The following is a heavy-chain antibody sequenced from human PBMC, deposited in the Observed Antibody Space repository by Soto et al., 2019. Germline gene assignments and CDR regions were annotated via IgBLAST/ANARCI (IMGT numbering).Heavy chain of an antibody. CDR1: GYTFTSYA. J-gene: IGHJ5*02. CDR2: INAGNGNT. V-gene: IGHV1-3*01. CDR3: ATASTYNWFDP. Sequence: APVKVSCKASGYTFTSYAMHWVRQAPGQRLEWMGWINAGNGNTKYSQKFQGRVTITRDTSASTAYMELSSLRSEDTAVYYCATASTYNWFDPWGQGTLVTVSS.